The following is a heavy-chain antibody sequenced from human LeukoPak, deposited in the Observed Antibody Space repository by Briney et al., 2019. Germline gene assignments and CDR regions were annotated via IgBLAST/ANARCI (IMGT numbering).Heavy chain of an antibody. V-gene: IGHV3-23*01. D-gene: IGHD3-22*01. Sequence: GGSLRLSCAASGFTFSSYAMSWVRRAPGKGLEWVSAISGSGGSTYYADSVKGRFTISRDNSKNTLYLQMNSLRAEDTAVYYCAKDFGITMIVVVITGFEYWGQGTLVTVSS. CDR1: GFTFSSYA. J-gene: IGHJ4*02. CDR3: AKDFGITMIVVVITGFEY. CDR2: ISGSGGST.